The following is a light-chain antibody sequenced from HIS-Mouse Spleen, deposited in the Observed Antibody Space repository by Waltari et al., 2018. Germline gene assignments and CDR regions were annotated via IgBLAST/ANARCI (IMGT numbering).Light chain of an antibody. V-gene: IGLV2-11*01. CDR2: DVS. CDR1: SSDVGGYNY. Sequence: QSALTQPRSVSGSPGQSVTISCTGTSSDVGGYNYVSWYQQHPGKAPKLMIYDVSQRPAGGPDRFSGSKSGNTASLTISGLQAEDEADYYCCSYAGSYTFEVVFGGGTKLTVL. CDR3: CSYAGSYTFEVV. J-gene: IGLJ2*01.